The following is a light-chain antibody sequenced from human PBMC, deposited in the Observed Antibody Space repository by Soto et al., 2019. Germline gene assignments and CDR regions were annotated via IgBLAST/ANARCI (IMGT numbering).Light chain of an antibody. CDR3: QSYDSSLSGSGFYV. Sequence: QSVLTQPPSVSGAPGQTVTISCTGTSSNLGANYDVQWYQQLPGTAPKLLIYGNSNRPSGVPDRFSGSKSGTSASLAITGLQAEDEADYYCQSYDSSLSGSGFYVFGTGTKVTVL. J-gene: IGLJ1*01. CDR1: SSNLGANYD. V-gene: IGLV1-40*01. CDR2: GNS.